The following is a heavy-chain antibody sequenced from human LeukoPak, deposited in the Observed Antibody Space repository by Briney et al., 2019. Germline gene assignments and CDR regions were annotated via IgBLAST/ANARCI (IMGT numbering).Heavy chain of an antibody. CDR3: ARAKIAARDPNNWFDP. CDR1: GGSFSGYY. Sequence: PSETLSLTCAVYGGSFSGYYWSWIRQPPGKGLEWIGEINHSGSTNYNPSLKSRVTISVDKSKNQFSLKLSSVTAADTAVYFCARAKIAARDPNNWFDPWGQGTLVTVFS. CDR2: INHSGST. D-gene: IGHD6-6*01. V-gene: IGHV4-34*01. J-gene: IGHJ5*02.